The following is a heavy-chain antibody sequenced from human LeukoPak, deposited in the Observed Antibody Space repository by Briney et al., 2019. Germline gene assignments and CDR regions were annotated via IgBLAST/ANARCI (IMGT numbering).Heavy chain of an antibody. J-gene: IGHJ4*02. CDR1: GFSFSTNS. D-gene: IGHD1-26*01. V-gene: IGHV3-48*01. CDR2: ISSNSATT. CDR3: ARDTRSLIDY. Sequence: GGSLRLSCAASGFSFSTNSMNWVRQVPGKGLEWISYISSNSATTYYADSVKGRFTISRDNAKNSLYLHMNGLRADDTAVYYCARDTRSLIDYWGQGTLVTVSS.